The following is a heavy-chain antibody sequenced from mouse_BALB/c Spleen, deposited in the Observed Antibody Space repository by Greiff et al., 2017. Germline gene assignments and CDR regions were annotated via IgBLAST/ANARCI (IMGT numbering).Heavy chain of an antibody. Sequence: EVKLVESGPGLVKPSQSLSLTCTVTGYSITSDYAWNWIRQFPGNKLEWMGYISYSGSTSYNPSLKSRISITRDTSKNQFFLQLNSVTTEDTATYYCAREGDSFAYWGQGTLVTVSA. J-gene: IGHJ3*01. CDR1: GYSITSDYA. CDR2: ISYSGST. D-gene: IGHD3-3*01. CDR3: AREGDSFAY. V-gene: IGHV3-2*02.